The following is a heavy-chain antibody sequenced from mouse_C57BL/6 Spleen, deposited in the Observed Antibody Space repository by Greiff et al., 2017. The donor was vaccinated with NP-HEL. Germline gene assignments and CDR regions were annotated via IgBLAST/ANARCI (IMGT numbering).Heavy chain of an antibody. J-gene: IGHJ2*01. CDR3: ARLLTGTGYFDY. V-gene: IGHV1-80*01. CDR2: IYPGDGDT. CDR1: GYAFSSYW. D-gene: IGHD4-1*01. Sequence: QVQLKQSGAELVKPGASVKISCKASGYAFSSYWMNWVKQRPGKGLEWIGQIYPGDGDTNYNGKFKGKATLTADKSSSTAYMQLSSLTSEDSAVYFCARLLTGTGYFDYWGQGTTLTVSS.